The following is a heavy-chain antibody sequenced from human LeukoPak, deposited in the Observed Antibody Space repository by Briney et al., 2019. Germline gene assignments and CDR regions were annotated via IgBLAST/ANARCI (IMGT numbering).Heavy chain of an antibody. CDR2: LRYDGNNK. CDR1: AFTFSNSG. J-gene: IGHJ3*02. V-gene: IGHV3-30*02. Sequence: GGSLRLSCAASAFTFSNSGMHWVRQAPGKGLEWVAFLRYDGNNKFYTDSVKGRFTISRDNSKNTLYLQMNSLRVEDTAVYYCAKDSVYGGWGNAFDIWGQGTMVTVSS. D-gene: IGHD3-16*01. CDR3: AKDSVYGGWGNAFDI.